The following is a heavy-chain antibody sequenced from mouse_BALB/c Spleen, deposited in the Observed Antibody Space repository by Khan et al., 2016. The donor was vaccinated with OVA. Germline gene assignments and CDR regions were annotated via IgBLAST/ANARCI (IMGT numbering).Heavy chain of an antibody. Sequence: QMQLEESGAELARPGASVKMSCKASGYTFTSYTMHWVKQRPGQGLEWIGYINPGSDYTNYNQKFKDKATLTADKSSSTAYMQLRSLTSEDSAVYYCAREGAYYRSDGWFAYWGQGTLVTVSA. D-gene: IGHD2-14*01. CDR1: GYTFTSYT. CDR3: AREGAYYRSDGWFAY. CDR2: INPGSDYT. J-gene: IGHJ3*01. V-gene: IGHV1-4*01.